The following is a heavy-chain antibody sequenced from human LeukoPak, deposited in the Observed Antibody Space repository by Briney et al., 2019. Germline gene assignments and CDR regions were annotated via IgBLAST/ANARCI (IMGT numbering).Heavy chain of an antibody. CDR2: ISGSGGST. V-gene: IGHV3-23*01. CDR1: GFTVSSNY. CDR3: AKVSHYYGSGNPI. Sequence: GGSLRLSCAASGFTVSSNYMSWVRQAPGKGLEWVSAISGSGGSTYYADSVKGRFTISRDNSKNTLYLQMNSLRAEDTAVYYCAKVSHYYGSGNPIWGQGTMVTVSS. J-gene: IGHJ3*02. D-gene: IGHD3-10*01.